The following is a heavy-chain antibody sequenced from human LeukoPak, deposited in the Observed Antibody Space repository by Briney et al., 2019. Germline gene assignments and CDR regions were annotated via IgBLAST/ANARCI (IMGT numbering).Heavy chain of an antibody. CDR3: ARHRSVWYDFDI. D-gene: IGHD2-8*02. Sequence: SETLSLTCTVSGGSISSYYWSWIRQPAGKGLEWIGYVYNIASTDYNPSLKSRLSMSIDTPNNRFSLKLTSVTAADTAMYYCARHRSVWYDFDIWGQGIMVTVSS. J-gene: IGHJ3*02. V-gene: IGHV4-59*08. CDR2: VYNIAST. CDR1: GGSISSYY.